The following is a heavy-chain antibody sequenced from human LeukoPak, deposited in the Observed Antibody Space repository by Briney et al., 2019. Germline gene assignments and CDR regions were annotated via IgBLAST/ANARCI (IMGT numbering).Heavy chain of an antibody. V-gene: IGHV3-23*01. D-gene: IGHD3-10*01. J-gene: IGHJ6*03. Sequence: GGSLRLSCAASKFTFSRYAMSWVRQAPGKGLEWVSSISESGDSTYYADSVKGRFTISRDNSKNTLYLQMNSLRAEDTAVYYCAKFVNYGSYYYYYYIDVWGKGTTVTVSS. CDR3: AKFVNYGSYYYYYYIDV. CDR1: KFTFSRYA. CDR2: ISESGDST.